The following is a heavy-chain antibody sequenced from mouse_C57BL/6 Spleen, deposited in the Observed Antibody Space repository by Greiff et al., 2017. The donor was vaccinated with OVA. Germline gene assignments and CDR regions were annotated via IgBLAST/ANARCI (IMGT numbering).Heavy chain of an antibody. Sequence: QVQLQQSGAELARPGASVKLSCKASGYTFTSYGISWVKQRTGQGLEWIGEIYPRSGNTYYNEKFKGKATLTADKSSSTAYMELRSLTSEDSAVYYCARGDDYDALLAMDDWGQGTSVTVSS. D-gene: IGHD2-4*01. J-gene: IGHJ4*01. V-gene: IGHV1-81*01. CDR3: ARGDDYDALLAMDD. CDR1: GYTFTSYG. CDR2: IYPRSGNT.